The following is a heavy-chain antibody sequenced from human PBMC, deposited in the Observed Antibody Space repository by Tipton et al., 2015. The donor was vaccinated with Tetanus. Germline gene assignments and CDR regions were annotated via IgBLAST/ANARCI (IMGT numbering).Heavy chain of an antibody. V-gene: IGHV3-33*06. Sequence: SLRLSCAASGFIFSSYGIHWVAVSWYDGTDKYYADSVKGRFTISRDNSKNTLSLQMNSLRVEDSAIYRCAQDMETAVLKGYGMDVWGQGTTVTVSS. CDR1: GFIFSSYG. D-gene: IGHD5-18*01. CDR3: AQDMETAVLKGYGMDV. CDR2: SWYDGTDK. J-gene: IGHJ6*02.